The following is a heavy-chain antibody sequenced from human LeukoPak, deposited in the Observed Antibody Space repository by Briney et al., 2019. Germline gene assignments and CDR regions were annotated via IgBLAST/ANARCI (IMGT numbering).Heavy chain of an antibody. J-gene: IGHJ4*02. Sequence: ASVKVSCKASGYTFTSYDINWVRQATGQGLEWMGWMNPNSGNTGYAQKFQGRVTMTRNTSISTAYMELSSLRSEDTAVYYCARGIAAAGTLHYANYWGQGTLVTVSS. CDR3: ARGIAAAGTLHYANY. CDR2: MNPNSGNT. D-gene: IGHD6-13*01. V-gene: IGHV1-8*01. CDR1: GYTFTSYD.